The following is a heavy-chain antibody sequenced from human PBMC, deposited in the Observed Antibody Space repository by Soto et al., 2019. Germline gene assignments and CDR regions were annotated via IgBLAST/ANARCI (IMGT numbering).Heavy chain of an antibody. J-gene: IGHJ4*02. CDR3: AKDYGSSRYFFDY. V-gene: IGHV3-23*01. D-gene: IGHD6-19*01. CDR1: GFTFINYA. CDR2: ISGNGANT. Sequence: GGSLRLSCAASGFTFINYAMSWVRQAPGEGLEWVSTISGNGANTHYADPVRGRFSISRDNSKNTLYIQMNSLRAEDTAVYYCAKDYGSSRYFFDYWGQGALVTV.